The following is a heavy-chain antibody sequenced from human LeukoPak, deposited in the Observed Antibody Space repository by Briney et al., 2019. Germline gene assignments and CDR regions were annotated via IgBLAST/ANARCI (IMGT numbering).Heavy chain of an antibody. J-gene: IGHJ4*02. CDR2: IYHSGST. Sequence: SETLSLTCAVSGYSISSGYYWGWIRQPPRKGLEWIGSIYHSGSTYYNPSLKSRVTISVDTSKNQFSLKLSSVTAADTAVYYCASGTMYSGSYYHYFDYWGQGTLVTVSS. D-gene: IGHD1-26*01. CDR3: ASGTMYSGSYYHYFDY. CDR1: GYSISSGYY. V-gene: IGHV4-38-2*01.